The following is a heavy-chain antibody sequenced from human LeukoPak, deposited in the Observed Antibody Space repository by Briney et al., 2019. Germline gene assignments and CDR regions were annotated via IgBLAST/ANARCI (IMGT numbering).Heavy chain of an antibody. J-gene: IGHJ2*01. CDR2: ISYDGSNK. D-gene: IGHD3-16*01. CDR1: GFTFSSYA. V-gene: IGHV3-30-3*01. CDR3: ARPPGGEATYWYFDL. Sequence: PGGSLRLSCAASGFTFSSYAMHWVRQAPGKGLEWVAVISYDGSNKYYADSVKGRFTISRDNSKNTLYLQMNSLRAEDTAVYYCARPPGGEATYWYFDLWGHGTLVTVSS.